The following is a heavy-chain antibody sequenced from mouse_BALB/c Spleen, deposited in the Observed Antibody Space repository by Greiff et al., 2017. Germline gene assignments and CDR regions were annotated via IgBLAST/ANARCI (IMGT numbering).Heavy chain of an antibody. Sequence: VHVKQPGAELVKPGASVKISCKASGYSFTGYNMNWVKQSNGKSLEWIGNIDPYYGGTSYNQKFKGKATLTVDKSSSTAYMQLKSLTSEDSAVYYCARSYYGYDAWFAYWGQGTLVTVSA. V-gene: IGHV1-39*01. D-gene: IGHD2-9*01. CDR1: GYSFTGYN. CDR3: ARSYYGYDAWFAY. CDR2: IDPYYGGT. J-gene: IGHJ3*01.